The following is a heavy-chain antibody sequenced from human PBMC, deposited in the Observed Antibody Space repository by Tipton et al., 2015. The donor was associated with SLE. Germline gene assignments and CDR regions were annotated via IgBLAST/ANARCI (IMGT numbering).Heavy chain of an antibody. CDR2: FYYTGTT. CDR1: GDSISPYY. Sequence: TLSLTCTVSGDSISPYYWHWIRQSPGKGLEWLGNFYYTGTTNYNPSLKTRLSLSLATSKNQLSLKLSFVTAAGTAVDYCTRGHFNSGAFPYYNYYYYMDVWGKGTAVTVSS. CDR3: TRGHFNSGAFPYYNYYYYMDV. D-gene: IGHD3-10*01. J-gene: IGHJ6*03. V-gene: IGHV4-59*01.